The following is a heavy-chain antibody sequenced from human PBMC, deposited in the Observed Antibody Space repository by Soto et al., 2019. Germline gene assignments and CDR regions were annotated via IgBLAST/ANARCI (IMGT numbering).Heavy chain of an antibody. D-gene: IGHD3-3*01. J-gene: IGHJ4*02. CDR1: GFTFSSCG. CDR3: AKDRRWLLYYFDY. V-gene: IGHV3-30*18. CDR2: ISYDGSHK. Sequence: SLRLSCAASGFTFSSCGMHWVRQAPGKGLEWVAVISYDGSHKYYADSVKGRFTISRDNSKNTLYLQMNSLRAEDTAVYYCAKDRRWLLYYFDYWGQGTLVTVSS.